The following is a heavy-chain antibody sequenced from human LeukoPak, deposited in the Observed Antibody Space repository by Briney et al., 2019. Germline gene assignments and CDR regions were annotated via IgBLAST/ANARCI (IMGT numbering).Heavy chain of an antibody. J-gene: IGHJ3*01. D-gene: IGHD5-12*01. Sequence: GESLKISCKNSGYRFNNYWIGWVRLMPGKGLEWMGIIYPDDSDTRYSPSFQGQVTISADKSSSTAYLQWSSLKASDTAMYYCARHKAGRRSSGYDWGAFDVWGQGTMVTVSS. CDR1: GYRFNNYW. V-gene: IGHV5-51*01. CDR2: IYPDDSDT. CDR3: ARHKAGRRSSGYDWGAFDV.